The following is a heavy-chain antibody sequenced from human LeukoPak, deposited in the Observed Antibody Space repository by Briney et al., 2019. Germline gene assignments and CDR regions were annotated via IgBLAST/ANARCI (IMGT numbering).Heavy chain of an antibody. CDR1: GGTFSSYA. CDR2: IIPILGIA. D-gene: IGHD6-19*01. CDR3: ASRSHKTIVGADTREVGDY. J-gene: IGHJ4*02. Sequence: ASVKVSCKASGGTFSSYAISWVRQAPGQGLEWMGRIIPILGIANYAQKFQGRVTITADTSTDTDYMDLISLRSEDTAVYYCASRSHKTIVGADTREVGDYWGQGTLVTVSS. V-gene: IGHV1-69*04.